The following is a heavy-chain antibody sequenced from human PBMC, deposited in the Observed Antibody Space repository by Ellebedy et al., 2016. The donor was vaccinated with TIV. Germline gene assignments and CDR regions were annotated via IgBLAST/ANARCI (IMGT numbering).Heavy chain of an antibody. J-gene: IGHJ4*02. Sequence: GGSLRLSCAASGFTFSSYAMHWVRQAPGKGLEWVAVISYDGSNKYYADSVKGRFTISRDNSKNTLYLQMNSLRAEDTAVYYCARVESRLLFYGDYRKLDYWGQGTRVTVST. CDR1: GFTFSSYA. CDR3: ARVESRLLFYGDYRKLDY. CDR2: ISYDGSNK. V-gene: IGHV3-30-3*01. D-gene: IGHD4-17*01.